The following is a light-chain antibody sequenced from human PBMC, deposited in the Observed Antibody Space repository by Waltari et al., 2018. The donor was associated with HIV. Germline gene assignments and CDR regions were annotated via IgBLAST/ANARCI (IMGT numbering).Light chain of an antibody. CDR2: DDR. CDR3: QVWDSSSDVV. Sequence: SYVLTQPPSVAVAPGQTARITCGGNNIGGKSVQWYQQKPGQAPVLVVYDDRARPSGIPERFSGSNSGNTATLTISRVEAGDEADYYCQVWDSSSDVVFGGGTKLTVL. V-gene: IGLV3-21*02. CDR1: NIGGKS. J-gene: IGLJ2*01.